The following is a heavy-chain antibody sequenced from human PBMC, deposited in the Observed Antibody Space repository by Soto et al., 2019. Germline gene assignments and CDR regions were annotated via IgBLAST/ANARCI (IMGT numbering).Heavy chain of an antibody. J-gene: IGHJ4*02. CDR3: ARDMLLRPLSTGVDY. Sequence: GGSLRLSCAASGFTFSRYGMHWVRQVPGKGLEWVALIWSDGTSQYYADSVRGRFTISRDSSRNTLSLQMNSLRAEDTAVYYCARDMLLRPLSTGVDYWGRGTLVTVSS. CDR1: GFTFSRYG. CDR2: IWSDGTSQ. V-gene: IGHV3-33*01. D-gene: IGHD3-10*02.